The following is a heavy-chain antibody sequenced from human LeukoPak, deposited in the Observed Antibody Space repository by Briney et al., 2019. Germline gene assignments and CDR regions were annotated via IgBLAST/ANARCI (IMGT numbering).Heavy chain of an antibody. CDR1: GFTVSSNY. D-gene: IGHD3-22*01. CDR2: IYSGGST. CDR3: ARSVITMNDAFDI. Sequence: GGSLRLSCAASGFTVSSNYMSWVRQAPGKGLEWVSVIYSGGSTYYADSVKGRFTISRDDSMNTLYLQMNSLRAEDTAVYYCARSVITMNDAFDIWGQGTMVTVSS. V-gene: IGHV3-53*01. J-gene: IGHJ3*02.